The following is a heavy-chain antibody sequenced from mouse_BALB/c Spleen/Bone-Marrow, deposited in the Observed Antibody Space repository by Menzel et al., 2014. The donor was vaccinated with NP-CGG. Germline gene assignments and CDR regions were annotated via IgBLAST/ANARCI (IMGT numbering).Heavy chain of an antibody. V-gene: IGHV1S137*01. Sequence: VQLQQSGAELVRPGVSVKISCKGSGYTFTDYALHWVKQSHAKGLEWIGIISTYYGDASYNQKFKGKATMTVDKSSSTAYMELARLTSEDSAIYYCARSDGFDYWGQGTTLAVSS. CDR3: ARSDGFDY. J-gene: IGHJ2*01. CDR1: GYTFTDYA. D-gene: IGHD2-3*01. CDR2: ISTYYGDA.